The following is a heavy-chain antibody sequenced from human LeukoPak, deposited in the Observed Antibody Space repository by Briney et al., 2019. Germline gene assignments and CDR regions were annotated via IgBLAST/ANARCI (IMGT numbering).Heavy chain of an antibody. CDR3: ARLGDYSNDAFDI. Sequence: SETLSLTCTVSGGSISSYYWSWLRQPPGKGLEWIGYIYYSGSTNYNPSLKSRVTISVDTSKNQFSLKLSSVTAADTAVYYCARLGDYSNDAFDIWGQGTMVTVSS. J-gene: IGHJ3*02. D-gene: IGHD4-11*01. CDR1: GGSISSYY. V-gene: IGHV4-59*01. CDR2: IYYSGST.